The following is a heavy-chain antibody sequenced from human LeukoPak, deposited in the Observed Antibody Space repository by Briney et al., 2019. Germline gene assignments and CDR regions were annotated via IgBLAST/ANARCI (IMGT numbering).Heavy chain of an antibody. CDR1: GFTFSSYA. CDR2: ISGSGGST. D-gene: IGHD3-3*01. CDR3: AKAPDSGDSTYYDFWSGYPTPSYYFDY. V-gene: IGHV3-23*01. Sequence: GGSLRLSCAASGFTFSSYAMSWVRQAPGKGLEWVSAISGSGGSTYYADSVKGRFTISRDDSKNTLYLQMNSLRAEDTAVYYCAKAPDSGDSTYYDFWSGYPTPSYYFDYWGQGTLVTVSS. J-gene: IGHJ4*02.